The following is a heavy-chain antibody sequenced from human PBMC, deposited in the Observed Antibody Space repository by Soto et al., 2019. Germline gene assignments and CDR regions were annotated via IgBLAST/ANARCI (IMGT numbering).Heavy chain of an antibody. CDR3: ASLERTTFIDVDY. V-gene: IGHV4-39*01. Sequence: QLQLQESGPGLVKPSETLSLTCTVSGGSISSSSYYWGWIRQPPGKGLGWIGNIYYTGTPYYDPSLKSRITVSADTSKNQLSVKLSSVTAADPAVYYCASLERTTFIDVDYWGQGTLVTVSS. J-gene: IGHJ4*02. CDR1: GGSISSSSYY. D-gene: IGHD1-26*01. CDR2: IYYTGTP.